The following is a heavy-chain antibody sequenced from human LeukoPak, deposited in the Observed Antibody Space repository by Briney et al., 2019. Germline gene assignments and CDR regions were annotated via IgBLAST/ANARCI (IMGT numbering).Heavy chain of an antibody. Sequence: GGSLRLSCAASGFTFDDYAMHWVRQAPGKGLEWVSLISGDGGSTYYADSVRGRFTISRDNSKNSLYLQMNSLRTEDTALYYCAKVQILTGYYMLDYWGQGTLVTVSS. V-gene: IGHV3-43*02. CDR1: GFTFDDYA. J-gene: IGHJ4*02. CDR3: AKVQILTGYYMLDY. D-gene: IGHD3-9*01. CDR2: ISGDGGST.